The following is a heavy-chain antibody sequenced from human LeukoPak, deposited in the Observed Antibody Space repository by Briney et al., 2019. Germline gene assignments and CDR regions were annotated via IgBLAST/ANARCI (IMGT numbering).Heavy chain of an antibody. CDR2: ICASCTNT. Sequence: PGGSLRLSCAASGFTFYNYVMAWFRQAPGKGLEWVSTICASCTNTYSADSGSGLFTISKDNTNSTLYLQMNSLGAEDTALYCCAKDLCSGACRACNIDYWGKGTTVTVSS. J-gene: IGHJ6*03. CDR1: GFTFYNYV. D-gene: IGHD3-10*01. V-gene: IGHV3-23*01. CDR3: AKDLCSGACRACNIDY.